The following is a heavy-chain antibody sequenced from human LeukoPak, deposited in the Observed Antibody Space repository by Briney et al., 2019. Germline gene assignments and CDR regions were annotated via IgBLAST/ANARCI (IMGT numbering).Heavy chain of an antibody. Sequence: SSVTVSCKASGGTFSSYAISLVRQAPGQGLEWMGGIIPIYGTANYSQKFQGRVTITTDESTSTAYMELSSLRSEDRAVYYCARAYDSGSYVFDYWGQGTLVTVSS. V-gene: IGHV1-69*05. J-gene: IGHJ4*02. CDR3: ARAYDSGSYVFDY. CDR2: IIPIYGTA. D-gene: IGHD1-26*01. CDR1: GGTFSSYA.